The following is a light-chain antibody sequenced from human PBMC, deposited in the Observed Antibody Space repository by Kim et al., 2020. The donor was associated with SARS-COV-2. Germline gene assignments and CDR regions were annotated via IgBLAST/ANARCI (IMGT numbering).Light chain of an antibody. CDR1: LSVSSN. CDR3: QQYDKWPPYT. J-gene: IGKJ2*01. Sequence: DIVMTQSPATLSVSPGERVTLSCRASLSVSSNLAWYQQRPGQAPRLLIYAVSTRAAGIPARFSGSGSGTDFTLTISSLQSEDLAVYYCQQYDKWPPYTFGQGTKLEI. CDR2: AVS. V-gene: IGKV3-15*01.